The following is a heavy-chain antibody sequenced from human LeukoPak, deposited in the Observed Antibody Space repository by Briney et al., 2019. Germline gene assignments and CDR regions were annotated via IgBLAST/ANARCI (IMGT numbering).Heavy chain of an antibody. CDR2: ISAYNGNT. Sequence: RASVKVSCKASGYTFTSYGISWVRQAPGQGLEWMGWISAYNGNTNYAQKLQGRVTMTTDTSTSTAYMELRSLRSDDTAVYYCARDVPTYYYDSSDYFPPEYYGMDVWGQGTTVTVSS. J-gene: IGHJ6*02. CDR1: GYTFTSYG. D-gene: IGHD3-22*01. V-gene: IGHV1-18*01. CDR3: ARDVPTYYYDSSDYFPPEYYGMDV.